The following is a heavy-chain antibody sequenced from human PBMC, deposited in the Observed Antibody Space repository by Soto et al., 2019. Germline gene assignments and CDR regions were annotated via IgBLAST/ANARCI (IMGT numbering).Heavy chain of an antibody. Sequence: QVQLVKSGGGVVQPGRSLRLSCAASGFTFSSYGMHWVRQAPGKGLEWVAVISYDGSNKYYADSVKGRFTISRDNSKNTLYLQMNSLRAEDTAVYYCAKGFWWTAVTSNDYWGQGTLVTVSS. V-gene: IGHV3-30*18. J-gene: IGHJ4*02. D-gene: IGHD4-17*01. CDR2: ISYDGSNK. CDR3: AKGFWWTAVTSNDY. CDR1: GFTFSSYG.